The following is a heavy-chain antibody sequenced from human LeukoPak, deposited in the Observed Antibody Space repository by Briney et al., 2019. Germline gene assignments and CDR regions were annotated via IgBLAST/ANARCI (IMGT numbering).Heavy chain of an antibody. CDR2: IYISGST. D-gene: IGHD5-24*01. V-gene: IGHV4-4*07. CDR1: GGSISSHY. Sequence: SETLSLTCTVPGGSISSHYWSWIRQPAGKGLEWIGRIYISGSTNYNPSLKSRVTISVDTSKNQFSLKLSSVTAADTAVYYCARDRAGDGYNNYYYYYMDVWGKGTTVTISS. J-gene: IGHJ6*03. CDR3: ARDRAGDGYNNYYYYYMDV.